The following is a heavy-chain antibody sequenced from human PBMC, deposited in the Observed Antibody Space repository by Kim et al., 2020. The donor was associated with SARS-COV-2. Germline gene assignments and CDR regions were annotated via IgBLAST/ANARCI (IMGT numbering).Heavy chain of an antibody. CDR3: AGWLGAFDI. D-gene: IGHD3-10*01. CDR2: IYYSGST. CDR1: GGSISSYY. Sequence: SETLSLTCTVSGGSISSYYCSWIRQPPGKGLEWIGYIYYSGSTNYNPSLKSRVTISVDTSKNQFSLKLSSVTAADTAVYYCAGWLGAFDIWGQGTMVTVSS. J-gene: IGHJ3*02. V-gene: IGHV4-59*01.